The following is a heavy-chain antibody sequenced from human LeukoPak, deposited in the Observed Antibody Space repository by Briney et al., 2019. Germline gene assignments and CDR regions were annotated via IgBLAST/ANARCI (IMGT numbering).Heavy chain of an antibody. CDR3: ASGATKESHNDY. J-gene: IGHJ4*02. CDR1: GFTFSDYY. Sequence: PGGSLRLSCAASGFTFSDYYMSWIRQAPGKGLEWVSYISSSGSTIYYADSVKGRFTISRDNSKNTLYLQMNSLRAEDTAVYYCASGATKESHNDYWGQGALVTVSS. D-gene: IGHD1-26*01. V-gene: IGHV3-11*01. CDR2: ISSSGSTI.